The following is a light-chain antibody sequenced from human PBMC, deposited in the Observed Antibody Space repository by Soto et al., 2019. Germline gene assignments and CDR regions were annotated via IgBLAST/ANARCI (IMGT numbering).Light chain of an antibody. J-gene: IGLJ2*01. CDR1: NSDIGSYNL. CDR3: SAYTTSRTVF. Sequence: QSALTQPASVSGAPGQSITISCTGSNSDIGSYNLVSWYRQHPGRAPQLILYEVNNRPSWVSTRFSGSKSGITASLTISGLQAEDEPDYYCSAYTTSRTVFFGGGTKLTV. V-gene: IGLV2-14*01. CDR2: EVN.